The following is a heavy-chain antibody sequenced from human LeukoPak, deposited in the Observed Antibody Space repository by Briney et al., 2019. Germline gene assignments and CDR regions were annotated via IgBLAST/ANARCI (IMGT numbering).Heavy chain of an antibody. CDR3: ARAEGSGSSFDY. D-gene: IGHD3-10*01. CDR1: GFTFSSYT. J-gene: IGHJ4*02. V-gene: IGHV3-21*01. Sequence: GGSLRLSCAASGFTFSSYTMSWVRQAPGKGLEWVSSISSSSTYIYYADSVKGRFTISRDNAKNSLYLQMNSLRVEDTAVYYCARAEGSGSSFDYWGQGTLVTVSS. CDR2: ISSSSTYI.